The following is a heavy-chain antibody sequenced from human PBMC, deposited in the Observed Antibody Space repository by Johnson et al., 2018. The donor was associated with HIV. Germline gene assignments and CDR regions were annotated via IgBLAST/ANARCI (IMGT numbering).Heavy chain of an antibody. D-gene: IGHD3-9*01. V-gene: IGHV3-30*19. CDR1: GFTFSNYG. CDR3: AKDLRVFDWFNAYDAFDI. CDR2: ISYDGSNK. J-gene: IGHJ3*02. Sequence: QVQLVESGGGVVQPGGSLRLSCAASGFTFSNYGMHWVRQAPGKGLEWVAVISYDGSNKYYADSVKGRFTISRDNSKNTQYLQMNRLRAEDTAVYYCAKDLRVFDWFNAYDAFDIWGQGTMVTVSS.